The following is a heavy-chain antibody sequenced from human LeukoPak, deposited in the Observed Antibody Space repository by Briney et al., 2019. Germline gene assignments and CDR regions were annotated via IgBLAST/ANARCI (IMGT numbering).Heavy chain of an antibody. V-gene: IGHV4-59*01. J-gene: IGHJ4*02. D-gene: IGHD3-22*01. CDR2: IYYSGST. Sequence: SETLSLTCTVSGGSISRYYWSWIRQPPGKGLEWIGYIYYSGSTNYNPSLKSRVTISVDTSKNQFSLKLSSVTAADTAVYYCARDGERDYYDSSGYFDYWGQGTLVTVSS. CDR3: ARDGERDYYDSSGYFDY. CDR1: GGSISRYY.